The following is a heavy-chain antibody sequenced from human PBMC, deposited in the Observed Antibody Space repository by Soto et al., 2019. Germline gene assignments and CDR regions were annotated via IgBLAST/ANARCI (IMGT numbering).Heavy chain of an antibody. CDR2: IGGSNSYI. V-gene: IGHV3-21*01. CDR1: GFTFSSYD. D-gene: IGHD4-17*01. Sequence: PGGSLRLSCAASGFTFSSYDMTWVRQPPGKGLEWVSYIGGSNSYIYYADSVKGRFTISRDNAKNSLYLQMNSLRAEDTAMYYCVRDSYKMSHYGVYWGQGTLVTVSS. CDR3: VRDSYKMSHYGVY. J-gene: IGHJ4*02.